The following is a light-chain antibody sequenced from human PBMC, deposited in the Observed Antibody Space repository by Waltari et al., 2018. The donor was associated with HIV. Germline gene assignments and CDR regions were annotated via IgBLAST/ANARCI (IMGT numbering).Light chain of an antibody. CDR3: QQLESYTQIS. J-gene: IGKJ4*01. CDR1: QGISSY. Sequence: DIQLTQSPSILSASVGDRVTITCRTSQGISSYLAWYQQKPEKAPKLLIYAASTLQSGVPSRFSGSGSGTEFTLTSSSLQPEDFATYYCQQLESYTQISFGGGTKVGIK. CDR2: AAS. V-gene: IGKV1-9*01.